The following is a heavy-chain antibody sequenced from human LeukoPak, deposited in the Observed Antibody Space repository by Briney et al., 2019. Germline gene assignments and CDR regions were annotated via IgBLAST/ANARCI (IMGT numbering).Heavy chain of an antibody. CDR2: IYYSGST. CDR3: ARADKTRASDY. CDR1: GGSISSYY. J-gene: IGHJ4*02. V-gene: IGHV4-59*01. D-gene: IGHD1-1*01. Sequence: PSETLSLTCTVSGGSISSYYWSWIRQPPGKGLEWIGYIYYSGSTNYNPSLKSRVTISVDTSKNQFSLKLSSVTAADTAVYYCARADKTRASDYWGQGTLVTVSS.